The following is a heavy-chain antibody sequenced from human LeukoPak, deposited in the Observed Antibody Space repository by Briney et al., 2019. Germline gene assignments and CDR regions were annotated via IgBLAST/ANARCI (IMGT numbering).Heavy chain of an antibody. CDR2: IYHSGST. Sequence: GSLRLSCAASGFTVSSNYMSWVGQPPGKGLDWIGEIYHSGSTNYNPSLKSRVSISVDKSKNQFSLKLSSVTAADTAVYYCARDSSGSYYENYFDYWGQGTLVTVSS. V-gene: IGHV4-4*02. D-gene: IGHD1-26*01. J-gene: IGHJ4*02. CDR3: ARDSSGSYYENYFDY. CDR1: GFTVSSNY.